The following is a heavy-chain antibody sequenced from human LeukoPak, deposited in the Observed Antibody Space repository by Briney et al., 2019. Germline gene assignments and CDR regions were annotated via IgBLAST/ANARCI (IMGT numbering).Heavy chain of an antibody. Sequence: GGSLRLSCVVSGFTLSSRWMMWVRQAPGEGLEWMTNINRDGSEKNYVDSVKGRFTITRDNAENSLYLQMNSLRAEDTAVYYCATLGRRSPPLDYWGQGTLVTVSS. CDR2: INRDGSEK. CDR1: GFTLSSRW. V-gene: IGHV3-7*03. J-gene: IGHJ4*02. CDR3: ATLGRRSPPLDY.